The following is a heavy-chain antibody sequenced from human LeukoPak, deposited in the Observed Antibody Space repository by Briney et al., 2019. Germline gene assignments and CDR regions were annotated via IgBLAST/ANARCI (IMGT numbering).Heavy chain of an antibody. Sequence: GGSLRLSCAAPGFSFSSDGLHWVRQAPGKGLEWVAVISYDGTNKYYADSAKGRYTISRDNSKNTLYLQMNSLRTEDTAVYYCAKGLLGYCSTSTCYPFDYWGQGTLVTVYS. D-gene: IGHD2-2*01. CDR1: GFSFSSDG. CDR2: ISYDGTNK. V-gene: IGHV3-30*18. CDR3: AKGLLGYCSTSTCYPFDY. J-gene: IGHJ4*02.